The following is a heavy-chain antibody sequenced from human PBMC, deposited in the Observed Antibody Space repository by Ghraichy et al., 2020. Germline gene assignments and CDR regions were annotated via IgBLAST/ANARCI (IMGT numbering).Heavy chain of an antibody. CDR3: VTLTVTIWYFDL. CDR2: ISGSGGST. CDR1: GFTFSSYA. V-gene: IGHV3-23*01. Sequence: GSLRLSCAASGFTFSSYAMSWVRQAPGKGLEWVSAISGSGGSTYYADSVKGRFTISRDNSKNTLYLQMNSLRAEDTAVYYCVTLTVTIWYFDLWGRGTLVTVSS. D-gene: IGHD4-17*01. J-gene: IGHJ2*01.